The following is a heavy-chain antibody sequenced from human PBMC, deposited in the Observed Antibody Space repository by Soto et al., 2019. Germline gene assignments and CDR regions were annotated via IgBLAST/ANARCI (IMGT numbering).Heavy chain of an antibody. CDR1: GGSISSGDYY. CDR3: ARERYDSSGQYIYY. CDR2: IYYSGST. Sequence: SETLSLTCTVPGGSISSGDYYWSWIRQPPGKGLEWIGYIYYSGSTYYNPSLKSRVTISVDTSKNQFSLKLSSVTAADTAVYYCARERYDSSGQYIYYWGQGTLVTVSS. V-gene: IGHV4-30-4*01. D-gene: IGHD3-22*01. J-gene: IGHJ4*02.